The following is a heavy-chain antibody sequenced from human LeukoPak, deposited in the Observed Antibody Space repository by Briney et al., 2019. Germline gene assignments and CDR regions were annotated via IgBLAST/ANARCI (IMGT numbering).Heavy chain of an antibody. CDR2: IYYTGGT. D-gene: IGHD6-19*01. CDR3: AKYGNSGWVIDN. J-gene: IGHJ4*02. CDR1: GGSIGSNY. Sequence: SETLSLTCTVSGGSIGSNYWTWIRQPPGKGLEYIGYIYYTGGTNYNPSLKSRVTISVDTSKNQFSLKLTSVTAADTAVYFCAKYGNSGWVIDNWGQGTLVTVSS. V-gene: IGHV4-59*08.